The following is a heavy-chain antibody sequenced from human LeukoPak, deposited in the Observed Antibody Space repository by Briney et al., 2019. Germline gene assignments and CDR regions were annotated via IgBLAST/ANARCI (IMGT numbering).Heavy chain of an antibody. CDR3: ARGKGTRLCSSTSCYAPYYYYYMDV. J-gene: IGHJ6*03. V-gene: IGHV1-8*03. CDR2: MNPNSGNT. CDR1: GYTFTSYD. Sequence: ASVKVSCKASGYTFTSYDINWVRQVTGQGLEWMGWMNPNSGNTGYAQKFQGRVTITRNTSISTAYMELSSLRSEDTAVYYCARGKGTRLCSSTSCYAPYYYYYMDVWGKGTTVTVSS. D-gene: IGHD2-2*01.